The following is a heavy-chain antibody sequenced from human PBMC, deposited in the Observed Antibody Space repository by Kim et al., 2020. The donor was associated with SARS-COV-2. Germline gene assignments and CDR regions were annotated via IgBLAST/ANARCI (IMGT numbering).Heavy chain of an antibody. CDR3: ARDRVTIFGVVIGPQYGMDV. Sequence: RFTISRDNSKNTLYLQMNSLGAEDTAVYYCARDRVTIFGVVIGPQYGMDVWGQGTTVTVSS. D-gene: IGHD3-3*01. V-gene: IGHV3-30*07. J-gene: IGHJ6*02.